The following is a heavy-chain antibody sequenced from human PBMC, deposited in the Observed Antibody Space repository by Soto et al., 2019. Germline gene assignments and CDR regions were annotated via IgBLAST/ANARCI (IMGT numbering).Heavy chain of an antibody. CDR2: IRSKANSYAT. D-gene: IGHD6-13*01. Sequence: GGSLRLSCAASGFTFSGSATHWVRQASGKGLEWVGRIRSKANSYATAYAASVKGRFTISRDDSKNTAYLQMNSLKTEDTAVYYCTSAAGTTSGDWGQGTLVTVSS. CDR1: GFTFSGSA. V-gene: IGHV3-73*01. CDR3: TSAAGTTSGD. J-gene: IGHJ4*02.